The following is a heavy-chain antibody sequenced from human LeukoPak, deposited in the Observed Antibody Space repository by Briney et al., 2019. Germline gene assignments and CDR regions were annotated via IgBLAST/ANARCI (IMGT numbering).Heavy chain of an antibody. J-gene: IGHJ4*02. CDR2: ISSSSSYI. CDR3: ARPFNSYYYDSRGYYPYFDY. D-gene: IGHD3-22*01. V-gene: IGHV3-21*01. CDR1: GFTFSSYS. Sequence: GGSLRLSCAASGFTFSSYSMNWVRQAPGKGLEWVSSISSSSSYIYYADSVKGRFTISRDNAKNSLYLQMNSLRAEDTAVYYCARPFNSYYYDSRGYYPYFDYWGQGTLVTVSS.